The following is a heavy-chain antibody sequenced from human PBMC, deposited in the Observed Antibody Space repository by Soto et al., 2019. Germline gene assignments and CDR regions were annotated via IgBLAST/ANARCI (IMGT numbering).Heavy chain of an antibody. D-gene: IGHD6-6*01. CDR2: IYYSGST. CDR1: GGSISSSSYY. CDR3: ARVHSSSSDAFDI. J-gene: IGHJ3*02. V-gene: IGHV4-39*01. Sequence: SQTLSLTCTVSGGSISSSSYYWGWIRQPPGKGLEWIGSIYYSGSTYYNPSLKSRVTISVDTSKNQFSLKLSSVTAADTAVYYCARVHSSSSDAFDIWGQGTMVTVSS.